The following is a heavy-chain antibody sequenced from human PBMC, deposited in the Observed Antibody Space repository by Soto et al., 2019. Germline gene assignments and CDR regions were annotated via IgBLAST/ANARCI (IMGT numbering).Heavy chain of an antibody. V-gene: IGHV3-23*01. CDR2: ISGRGDST. Sequence: EVQLLESGGGLVQSGGSLRLSCAASGFTFSSYAMSWVRQAPGKGLEWVSAISGRGDSTYYADSVKGRFTISRDNSKNRLDLQMSSLRAADTALYYCVSWVSAHFDYWGQGTPVTVSS. CDR3: VSWVSAHFDY. J-gene: IGHJ4*02. CDR1: GFTFSSYA. D-gene: IGHD3-16*01.